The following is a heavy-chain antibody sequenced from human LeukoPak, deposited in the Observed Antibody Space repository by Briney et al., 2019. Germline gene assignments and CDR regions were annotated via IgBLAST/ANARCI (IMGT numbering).Heavy chain of an antibody. D-gene: IGHD2-2*01. V-gene: IGHV1-2*02. CDR1: GYTFTGYY. CDR2: INPNIGVT. Sequence: GSVKVSCKASGYTFTGYYVHWVRQAPGQGLEWMGWINPNIGVTSYAQKFQGRVTMTRDTSISTAYMELSRLISDDTAVYYCAPSAAAIFYFDNWGQGTQVTVSS. J-gene: IGHJ4*02. CDR3: APSAAAIFYFDN.